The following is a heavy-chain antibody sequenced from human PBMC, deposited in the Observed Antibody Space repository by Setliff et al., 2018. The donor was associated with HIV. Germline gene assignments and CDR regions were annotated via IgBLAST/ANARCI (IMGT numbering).Heavy chain of an antibody. CDR2: ISPYNDYT. J-gene: IGHJ3*02. Sequence: ASVKVSCKTSGYTFINYGITWVRQAPGQGLEWMGWISPYNDYTNYAQQLQGRVTMTTDTSTSTAYMELRSLRSYDTAVYYCARAPKRVYYYGSGSYLHDAFDIWGQGTMVTVS. V-gene: IGHV1-18*04. D-gene: IGHD3-10*01. CDR1: GYTFINYG. CDR3: ARAPKRVYYYGSGSYLHDAFDI.